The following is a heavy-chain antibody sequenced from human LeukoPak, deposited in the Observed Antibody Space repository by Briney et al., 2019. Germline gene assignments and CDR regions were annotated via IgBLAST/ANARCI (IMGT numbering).Heavy chain of an antibody. Sequence: PGGSLRLSCATSGLTFSSYSMNWVRQAPGKGLEWVSYISSSSSTIYYADSVKGRFTISRDNAKNSLYLQMNSLRDEDTAVYYCARDVSYYYYDSSGSVFDYWGQGTLVTVSS. J-gene: IGHJ4*02. D-gene: IGHD3-22*01. V-gene: IGHV3-48*02. CDR3: ARDVSYYYYDSSGSVFDY. CDR2: ISSSSSTI. CDR1: GLTFSSYS.